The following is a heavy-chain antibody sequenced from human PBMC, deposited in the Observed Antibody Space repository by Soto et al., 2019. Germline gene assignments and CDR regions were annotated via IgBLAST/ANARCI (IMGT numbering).Heavy chain of an antibody. CDR1: GFTFSDYA. V-gene: IGHV3-23*01. Sequence: GGSLRLSCTASGFTFSDYAMSWVRQAPGRGLEWVSLISSAGGSSSYADSVKGRFIISRDNSNNTLYLQLNSLRAEDTAVYYCARGYSYGYGEYFDSWGQETLVTVS. CDR3: ARGYSYGYGEYFDS. D-gene: IGHD5-18*01. J-gene: IGHJ4*02. CDR2: ISSAGGSS.